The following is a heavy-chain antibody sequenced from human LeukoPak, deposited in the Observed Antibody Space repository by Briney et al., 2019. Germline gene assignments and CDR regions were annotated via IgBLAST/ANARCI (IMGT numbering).Heavy chain of an antibody. V-gene: IGHV4-34*01. CDR2: INHSGST. CDR1: GGSFSGYY. Sequence: SETLSLTCAVYGGSFSGYYWSWIRQPPGKGLEWIGEINHSGSTNYNPSLKSRVNISVDTSKNQFSLKLSSVTAADTAVYYCARTGIAARPKRVYYVDYWGQGTLVTGSS. J-gene: IGHJ4*02. CDR3: ARTGIAARPKRVYYVDY. D-gene: IGHD6-6*01.